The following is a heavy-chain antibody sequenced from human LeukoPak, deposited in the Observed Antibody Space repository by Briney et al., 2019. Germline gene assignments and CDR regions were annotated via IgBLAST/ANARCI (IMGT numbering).Heavy chain of an antibody. CDR3: AKGRDYYDSSGYYEPLDY. J-gene: IGHJ4*02. D-gene: IGHD3-22*01. CDR2: INRSGST. V-gene: IGHV4-34*01. Sequence: SETLSLTCAVYGGSFSGYYWSCIRPPPGKGLEWIGEINRSGSTNYNPSLKSRVTISVDTSKNQFSLKLNSVTAADTAVYYCAKGRDYYDSSGYYEPLDYWGQGTLVTVSS. CDR1: GGSFSGYY.